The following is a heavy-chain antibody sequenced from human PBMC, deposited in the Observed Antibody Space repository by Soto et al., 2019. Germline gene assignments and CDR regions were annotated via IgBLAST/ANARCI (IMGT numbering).Heavy chain of an antibody. J-gene: IGHJ4*02. CDR1: GFTFSSYG. V-gene: IGHV3-33*01. CDR3: ARGELWFGELLYRY. Sequence: QVQLVESGGGVVQPGRSLRLSCAASGFTFSSYGMHWVRQAPGKGLEWVAVIWYDGSNKYYADSVKGRFTISRDNSKNTLYLQMNRLRAEDTAVYYCARGELWFGELLYRYWGQGTLVTVSA. D-gene: IGHD3-10*01. CDR2: IWYDGSNK.